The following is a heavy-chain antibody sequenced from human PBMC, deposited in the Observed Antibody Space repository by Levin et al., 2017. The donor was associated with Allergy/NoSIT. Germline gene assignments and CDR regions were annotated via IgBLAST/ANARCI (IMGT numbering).Heavy chain of an antibody. CDR2: ISYDGSNK. CDR1: GFTFSSYA. CDR3: ARSVEWELRALQH. Sequence: GGSLRLSCAASGFTFSSYAMHWVRQAPGKGLEWVAVISYDGSNKYYADSVKGRFTISRDNSKNTLYLQMNSLRAEDTAVYYCARSVEWELRALQHWGQGTLVTVSS. V-gene: IGHV3-30*04. J-gene: IGHJ1*01. D-gene: IGHD1-26*01.